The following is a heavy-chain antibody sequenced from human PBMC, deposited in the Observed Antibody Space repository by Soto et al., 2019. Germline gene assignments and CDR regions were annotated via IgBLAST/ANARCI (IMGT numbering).Heavy chain of an antibody. CDR3: ARGRPLTPYYYGSGRPSYGMDV. V-gene: IGHV4-34*01. D-gene: IGHD3-10*01. Sequence: PSETLSLTCAVYGGSFSGYYWSWIRQPPGKGLEWIGEINHSGSTNYNPSLKSRVTISVDTSKNQFSLKLSSVTAADTAVYYCARGRPLTPYYYGSGRPSYGMDVWGQGTTVTVSS. J-gene: IGHJ6*02. CDR2: INHSGST. CDR1: GGSFSGYY.